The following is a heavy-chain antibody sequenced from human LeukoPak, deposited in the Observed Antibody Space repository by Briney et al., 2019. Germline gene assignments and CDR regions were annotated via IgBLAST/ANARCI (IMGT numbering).Heavy chain of an antibody. V-gene: IGHV1-2*06. Sequence: ASVKVSCKASGYTFTGYYMHWLRQAPGQGLEWMGRINPNSCGTNYAQKFQGRVTMTRDTSISTAYMELSRLRSDDTAVYYCARDPSLVGATSFDYYYYYGMDVWGQGTTVTVSS. CDR3: ARDPSLVGATSFDYYYYYGMDV. CDR2: INPNSCGT. D-gene: IGHD1-26*01. J-gene: IGHJ6*02. CDR1: GYTFTGYY.